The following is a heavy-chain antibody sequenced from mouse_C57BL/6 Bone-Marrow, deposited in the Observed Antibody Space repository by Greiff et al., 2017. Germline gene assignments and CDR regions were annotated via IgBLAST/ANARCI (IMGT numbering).Heavy chain of an antibody. J-gene: IGHJ1*03. CDR3: ARVTTGNWYFDV. CDR2: ISDGGSYT. V-gene: IGHV5-4*01. CDR1: GFTFSSYA. Sequence: EVQRVESGGGLVKPGGSLKLSCAASGFTFSSYAMSWVRQTPEKRLEWVATISDGGSYTYYPDNVKGRFTISRDNAKNNLYLQMSHLKSEDTAMYYCARVTTGNWYFDVWGTGTMVTVSS. D-gene: IGHD1-1*01.